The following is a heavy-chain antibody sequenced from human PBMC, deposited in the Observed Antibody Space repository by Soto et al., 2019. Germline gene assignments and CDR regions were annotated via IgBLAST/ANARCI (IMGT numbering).Heavy chain of an antibody. J-gene: IGHJ4*02. CDR2: VYSSGTT. CDR3: ARDIGSYAYAEGY. CDR1: GGSINSYW. Sequence: PSETLSLTCSVSGGSINSYWWSWTRQPAGKGLEWIGRVYSSGTTDYNPSLNSRATMSVETSKNQFSLKLTSVTAADTAVYYCARDIGSYAYAEGYWGQGIQVTVSS. D-gene: IGHD2-2*01. V-gene: IGHV4-4*07.